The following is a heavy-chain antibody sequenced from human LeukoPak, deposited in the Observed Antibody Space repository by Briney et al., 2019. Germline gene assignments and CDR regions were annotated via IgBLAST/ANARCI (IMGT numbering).Heavy chain of an antibody. D-gene: IGHD3-3*01. CDR3: AREDTIFGGDAFDI. CDR1: GGSFSGYY. V-gene: IGHV4-34*01. Sequence: SETLSLTCAVYGGSFSGYYWSWIRQPPGKGLEWIGEINHSGSTNYNPSLKSRVTISVDTSKNQFSLKLSSVTAADTAVYYCAREDTIFGGDAFDIWGQGTMVTVSS. J-gene: IGHJ3*02. CDR2: INHSGST.